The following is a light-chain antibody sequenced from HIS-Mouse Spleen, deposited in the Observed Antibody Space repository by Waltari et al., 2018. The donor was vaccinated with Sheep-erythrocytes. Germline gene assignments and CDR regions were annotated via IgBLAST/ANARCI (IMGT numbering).Light chain of an antibody. V-gene: IGKV1-6*01. Sequence: AIQMTQSQSSLSASVGDRVTITCRASQGIRNDLGWYQQKPGKAPKLLIYAASSLQSGVPSRFSGSGSGTDFTFTISSLQPEDFATYYCLQDYNYPYTFGQGTKLEIK. CDR2: AAS. CDR3: LQDYNYPYT. CDR1: QGIRND. J-gene: IGKJ2*01.